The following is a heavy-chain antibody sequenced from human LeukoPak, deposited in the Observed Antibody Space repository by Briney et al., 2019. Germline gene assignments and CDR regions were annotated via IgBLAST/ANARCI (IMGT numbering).Heavy chain of an antibody. V-gene: IGHV1-69*05. CDR1: GGTFSSYA. CDR2: IIPIFGTA. J-gene: IGHJ4*02. CDR3: ATQLHYYDSSGYYNY. Sequence: GASVKVSCKASGGTFSSYAISWVRQAPGQGLEWMGGIIPIFGTANYAQKFQGRVTITTDTSTSTAYMELRSLRSDDTAVYYCATQLHYYDSSGYYNYWGQGTLVTVSS. D-gene: IGHD3-22*01.